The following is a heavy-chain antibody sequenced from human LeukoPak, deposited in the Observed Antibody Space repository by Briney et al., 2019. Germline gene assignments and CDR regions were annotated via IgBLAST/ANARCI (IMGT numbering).Heavy chain of an antibody. V-gene: IGHV1-18*01. CDR3: ARGVRYFDWPRPNYYYYMDV. CDR1: GYTFTSYG. D-gene: IGHD3-9*01. Sequence: ASVKVSCKASGYTFTSYGISWVRQAPGQGLEWMGWISAYNGSTNYAQKLQGRVTMTTDTSTSTAYMELRSLRSDDTAVYYCARGVRYFDWPRPNYYYYMDVWGKGTTVTVSS. CDR2: ISAYNGST. J-gene: IGHJ6*03.